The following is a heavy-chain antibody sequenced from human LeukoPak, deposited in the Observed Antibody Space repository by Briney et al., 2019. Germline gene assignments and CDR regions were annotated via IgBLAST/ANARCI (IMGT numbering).Heavy chain of an antibody. D-gene: IGHD5-18*01. Sequence: SVKVSCXASGGTFNNYAISWVRQAPGQGLEWMGGIIPIFGTANYAQKFQGRVTITTDESTSTAYMELSSLRSEDTAVYYCARDISGYSYGYSSYKWFGPWGQGTLVTVSS. V-gene: IGHV1-69*05. CDR3: ARDISGYSYGYSSYKWFGP. CDR1: GGTFNNYA. J-gene: IGHJ5*02. CDR2: IIPIFGTA.